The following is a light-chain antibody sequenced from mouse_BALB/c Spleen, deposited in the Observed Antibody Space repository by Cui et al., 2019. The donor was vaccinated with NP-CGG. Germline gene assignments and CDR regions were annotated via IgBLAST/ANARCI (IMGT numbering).Light chain of an antibody. CDR1: TGAVTTSNY. CDR2: GTN. Sequence: QAVVTQESVLTTSPGETVTLTCGSSTGAVTTSNYANWVQEKPDHLFTGLIGGTNNRAPGVPARFSGSLIGDKAALTITGAQTEDEAIYFCALWYSNHWVFGGGTKLTVL. J-gene: IGLJ1*01. V-gene: IGLV1*01. CDR3: ALWYSNHWV.